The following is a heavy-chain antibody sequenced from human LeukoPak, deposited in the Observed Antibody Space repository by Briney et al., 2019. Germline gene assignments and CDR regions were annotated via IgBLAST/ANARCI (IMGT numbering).Heavy chain of an antibody. Sequence: GGSLRLSCVASGFTFSSYAMSWVRRAPGKGLEWASGISGGGGMTYSADSVKGRFTISRDDSKNTLYLQMNSLRADDTAVYYCAKSDTLGNWGQGTLVTVST. J-gene: IGHJ4*02. V-gene: IGHV3-23*01. CDR1: GFTFSSYA. CDR3: AKSDTLGN. D-gene: IGHD5-18*01. CDR2: ISGGGGMT.